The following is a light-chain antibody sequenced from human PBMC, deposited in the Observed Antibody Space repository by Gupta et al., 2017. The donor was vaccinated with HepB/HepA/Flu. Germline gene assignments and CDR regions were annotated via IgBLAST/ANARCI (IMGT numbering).Light chain of an antibody. CDR2: QAS. J-gene: IGKJ1*01. V-gene: IGKV1-5*03. Sequence: DIQMTQSPSTLSASVGDRVTITCRASQSISNWLAWYQQKAVKAPELLIYQASSLASGGPSRFRCSGSGTEFTLTISSLQPDDFATYYCQQYNRQGTFGQGTKVEIK. CDR3: QQYNRQGT. CDR1: QSISNW.